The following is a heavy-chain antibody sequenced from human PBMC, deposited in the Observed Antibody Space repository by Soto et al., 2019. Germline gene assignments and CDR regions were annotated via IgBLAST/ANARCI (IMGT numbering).Heavy chain of an antibody. J-gene: IGHJ6*03. V-gene: IGHV1-18*01. CDR1: GYSFTNYG. CDR3: ARDRGVAPPVASNTHYYYYGDV. Sequence: QDQLVQSGAEVKKPGASVTVSCKASGYSFTNYGVTWVRQAPGPGLEWMGWISAFNGNTHYAQNLQGRVTMTTDESTRTAYMELRSLRSDDTAVYYCARDRGVAPPVASNTHYYYYGDVWGKGTTVTVSS. CDR2: ISAFNGNT. D-gene: IGHD6-19*01.